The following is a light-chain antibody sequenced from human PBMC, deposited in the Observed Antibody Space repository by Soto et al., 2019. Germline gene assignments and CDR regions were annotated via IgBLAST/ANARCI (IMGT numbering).Light chain of an antibody. J-gene: IGLJ3*02. V-gene: IGLV2-23*02. Sequence: QSALTQPASVSGSPGQSITISCTGDRXDVGKYNLVSWYQQHPGTAPKLILFEVNNRPSVVSHRFSGSKSGNTASLTISGLQAEDEADYFCCSYTGTSTWVFGGGTKVTVL. CDR3: CSYTGTSTWV. CDR1: RXDVGKYNL. CDR2: EVN.